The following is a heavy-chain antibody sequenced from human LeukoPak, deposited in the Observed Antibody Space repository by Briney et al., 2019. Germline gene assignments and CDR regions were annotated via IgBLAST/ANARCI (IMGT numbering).Heavy chain of an antibody. J-gene: IGHJ4*02. CDR2: ISSSSSYI. D-gene: IGHD3-10*01. CDR1: GFTFSSYS. CDR3: ARDFRMVRRVIGLYFDY. Sequence: GGSLRLSCAASGFTFSSYSMNWVRQAPGKGLEWVSSISSSSSYIYYADSVKGRFTISRDNAKNSLYLQMNSLRAEDTAVYYCARDFRMVRRVIGLYFDYWGQGTLVTVSS. V-gene: IGHV3-21*01.